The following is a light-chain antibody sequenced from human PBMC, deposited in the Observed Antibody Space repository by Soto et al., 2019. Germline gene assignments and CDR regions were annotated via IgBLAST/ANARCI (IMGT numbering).Light chain of an antibody. J-gene: IGLJ3*02. CDR1: SGLSSYT. V-gene: IGLV4-69*01. CDR3: QTWGTGVRV. CDR2: VNSDGSH. Sequence: QLVLTQSPSASASLGASVKLTCSLNSGLSSYTIAWHQQQPGKGPRFLMKVNSDGSHIKGDVIPDRFSGSSSGAERYLTISSLQSEDEGDYFCQTWGTGVRVFGGGTKLTVL.